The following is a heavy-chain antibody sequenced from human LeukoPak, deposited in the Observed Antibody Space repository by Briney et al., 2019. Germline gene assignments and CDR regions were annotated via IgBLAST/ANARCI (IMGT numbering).Heavy chain of an antibody. J-gene: IGHJ6*02. CDR3: ARDGHGDGFLTGYSYFGMDV. D-gene: IGHD3-9*01. Sequence: GGSLRLSCAASGFSLSSYSMNWVRQAPGKGLEWVSSITISSNFIYYADSVKGRFTISRDNAMSSLFLQMNSLRAEDTAVYFCARDGHGDGFLTGYSYFGMDVWGQGTTVTVSS. CDR1: GFSLSSYS. V-gene: IGHV3-21*01. CDR2: ITISSNFI.